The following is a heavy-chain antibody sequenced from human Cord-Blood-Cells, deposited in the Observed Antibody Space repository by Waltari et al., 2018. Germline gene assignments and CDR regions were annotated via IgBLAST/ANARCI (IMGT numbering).Heavy chain of an antibody. Sequence: QVQLVESGGGVVQPGRSLRLSCAASGFPSRSYGMHWVRQAPGKGLEWVAVISYDGSNKYYADSVKGRFTISRDNSKNTLYLQMNSLRAEDTAVYYCAKPDYWGQGTLVTVSS. J-gene: IGHJ4*02. V-gene: IGHV3-30*18. CDR2: ISYDGSNK. CDR1: GFPSRSYG. CDR3: AKPDY.